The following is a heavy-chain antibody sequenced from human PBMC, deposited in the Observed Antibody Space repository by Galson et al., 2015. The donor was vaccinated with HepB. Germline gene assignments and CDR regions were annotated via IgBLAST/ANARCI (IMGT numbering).Heavy chain of an antibody. CDR3: ARGDSRAYYCDY. CDR1: GGSLSSYH. Sequence: SETLSLTCAVYGGSLSSYHWSWIRQPPGKGLEWIGEINHSGSTNYNPSLKSRVIISVDTSRNQFSLKVNSVTAADTAVYYCARGDSRAYYCDYWGQGTLVTVSS. CDR2: INHSGST. V-gene: IGHV4-34*01. D-gene: IGHD3-22*01. J-gene: IGHJ4*02.